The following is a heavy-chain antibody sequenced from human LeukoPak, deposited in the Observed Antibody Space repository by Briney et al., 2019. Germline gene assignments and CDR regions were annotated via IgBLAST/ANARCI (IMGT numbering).Heavy chain of an antibody. CDR2: VSESGGAM. J-gene: IGHJ4*02. CDR1: GFTFSRFG. Sequence: GRSLRLSCAASGFTFSRFGMHWVRQAPGKGLEWVSYVSESGGAMYYPASVKGRFTISRDNAKNSLYLQMNSLRAEDTAVYYCARGGRSGFDCWGQGTLVTVSS. D-gene: IGHD2-15*01. CDR3: ARGGRSGFDC. V-gene: IGHV3-48*03.